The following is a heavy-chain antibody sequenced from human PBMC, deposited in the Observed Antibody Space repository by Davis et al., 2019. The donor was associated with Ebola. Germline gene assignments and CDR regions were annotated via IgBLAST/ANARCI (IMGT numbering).Heavy chain of an antibody. Sequence: PGGSLRLSCAASGFTFSSYWMHWVRQVPGKGLVWVSRINSDGSSTSYADSVKGRFTISRDNAKNTLYLQMDSLRAEDTAVYYCAKGSGRDYVWGRIPDYWGQGTLVTVSS. D-gene: IGHD3-16*01. CDR3: AKGSGRDYVWGRIPDY. V-gene: IGHV3-74*01. CDR2: INSDGSST. CDR1: GFTFSSYW. J-gene: IGHJ4*02.